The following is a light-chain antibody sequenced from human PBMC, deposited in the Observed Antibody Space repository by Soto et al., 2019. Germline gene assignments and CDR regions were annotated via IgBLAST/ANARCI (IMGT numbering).Light chain of an antibody. J-gene: IGLJ1*01. CDR2: EVS. CDR1: SSDVGGYNY. V-gene: IGLV2-14*01. Sequence: QSALTQPASVSGSPGQSITISRTGTSSDVGGYNYVSWYQQHPGKAPNLMIYEVSNRPSGVSNRFSGSKSGNTASLTISGLQAEDEADYYCSLYTSSSTLVFGTGTKVTVL. CDR3: SLYTSSSTLV.